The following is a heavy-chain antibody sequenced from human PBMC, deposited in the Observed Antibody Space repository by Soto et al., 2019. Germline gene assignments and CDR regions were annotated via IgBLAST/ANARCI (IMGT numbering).Heavy chain of an antibody. CDR3: ARDPFNYYGSGSYYNWFDP. Sequence: ASVKVSSKASGGTFSSYTISWVRQAPGQGLEWMGWISAYNGNTNYAQKLQGRVTMTTDTSTSTAYMELRSLRSDDTAVYYCARDPFNYYGSGSYYNWFDPWGQGTLVTGSS. J-gene: IGHJ5*02. D-gene: IGHD3-10*01. V-gene: IGHV1-18*01. CDR2: ISAYNGNT. CDR1: GGTFSSYT.